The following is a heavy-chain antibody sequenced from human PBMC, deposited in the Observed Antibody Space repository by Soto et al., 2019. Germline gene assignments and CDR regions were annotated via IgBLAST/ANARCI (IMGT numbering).Heavy chain of an antibody. Sequence: ASVKVSCKASGYTFTSYGISWVRQAPGQGLEWMGWISAYNGNTNYAQKLQGRVTMTTDTSTSTAYMELSSLRSEDTAVYYCARDLRPNWFDPWGQGTLVTVSS. CDR1: GYTFTSYG. D-gene: IGHD4-17*01. CDR3: ARDLRPNWFDP. J-gene: IGHJ5*02. CDR2: ISAYNGNT. V-gene: IGHV1-18*01.